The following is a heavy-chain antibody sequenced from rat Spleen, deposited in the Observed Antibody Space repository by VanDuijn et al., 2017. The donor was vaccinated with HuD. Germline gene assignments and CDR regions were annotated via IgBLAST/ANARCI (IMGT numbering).Heavy chain of an antibody. V-gene: IGHV2S12*01. CDR3: TTFNSGYDY. D-gene: IGHD4-3*01. CDR1: GFSLTSNG. J-gene: IGHJ2*01. CDR2: ISSGGTT. Sequence: QVQLKESGPGLVQPSQTLSLTCTVSGFSLTSNGVSWVRQPPGKGLEWIAAISSGGTTYYNSVLKSRLSINRDTSKSQLFLKMNSLQTEDTAIYFCTTFNSGYDYWGQGVMVTVSS.